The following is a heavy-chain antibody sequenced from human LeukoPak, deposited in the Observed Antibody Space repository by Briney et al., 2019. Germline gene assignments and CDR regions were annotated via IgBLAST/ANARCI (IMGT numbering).Heavy chain of an antibody. J-gene: IGHJ4*02. CDR2: ISPTSSNI. Sequence: GGSLRLSCAASGFTFSNYGINWVRQAPGKGLEWISYISPTSSNIFYADSVKGRFTISRDNAKSSVYLQMNSLRAEDTAVYYCARNKAAYYSDYWGQGTLATVSS. V-gene: IGHV3-48*01. D-gene: IGHD3-9*01. CDR3: ARNKAAYYSDY. CDR1: GFTFSNYG.